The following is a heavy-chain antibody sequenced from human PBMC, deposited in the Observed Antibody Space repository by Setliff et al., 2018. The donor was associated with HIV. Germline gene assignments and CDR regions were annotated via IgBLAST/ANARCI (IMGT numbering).Heavy chain of an antibody. V-gene: IGHV1-2*06. J-gene: IGHJ6*03. CDR1: GYTFTGYY. CDR3: ARDYRTTDILSSGYMDV. D-gene: IGHD3-9*01. CDR2: INPNIGST. Sequence: ASVKVSCKASGYTFTGYYIHWVRQATGQGLQWMGRINPNIGSTNYAQNFQGRATMTRDTSVNAAFMELSNLRSDDTAVYYCARDYRTTDILSSGYMDVWGKGTTVTVTS.